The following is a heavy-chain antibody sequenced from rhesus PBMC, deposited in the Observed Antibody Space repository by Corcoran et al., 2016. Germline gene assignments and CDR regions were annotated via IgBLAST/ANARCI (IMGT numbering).Heavy chain of an antibody. Sequence: QVQLQESGPGLVKPSETLSLTCAVSGGSIRSSNWWSWIRQPPGKGLEWIGYISGKSGNTYSTPSPKSRVTISTDTSTNQFSLKLSSVTAADTAVYYCARPRGGYSSSGNFDYWGQGVLVTVSS. CDR3: ARPRGGYSSSGNFDY. CDR1: GGSIRSSNW. J-gene: IGHJ4*01. D-gene: IGHD5-24*01. V-gene: IGHV4-65*01. CDR2: ISGKSGNT.